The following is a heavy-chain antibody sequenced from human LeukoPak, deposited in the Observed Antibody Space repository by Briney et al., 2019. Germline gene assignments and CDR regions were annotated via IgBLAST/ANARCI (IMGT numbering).Heavy chain of an antibody. Sequence: SETLSLTCTVSGGSINSGGYYWSWIRQHPGKGLEWIGYIYYRGSTYYNPSLKSRVTISVDTSRNQFSLKLSSVTAADTAVYHCARGPVVWFGELLYWFDPWGQGTLVTVSS. V-gene: IGHV4-31*03. J-gene: IGHJ5*02. D-gene: IGHD3-10*01. CDR1: GGSINSGGYY. CDR2: IYYRGST. CDR3: ARGPVVWFGELLYWFDP.